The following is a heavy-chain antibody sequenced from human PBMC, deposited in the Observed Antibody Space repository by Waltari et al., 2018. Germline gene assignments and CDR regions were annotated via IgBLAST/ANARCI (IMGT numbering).Heavy chain of an antibody. V-gene: IGHV4-39*01. CDR1: GGSISSSSYY. CDR2: IYYSGST. D-gene: IGHD2-8*01. CDR3: ARQYCTNGVCLPPDAFDI. Sequence: QLQLQESGPGLVKPSETLSLTCTVSGGSISSSSYYWGWIRQPPGKGLEWIGSIYYSGSTSYNPSLKSRVTISVDTSKNQFSLKLSSVTAADTAVYYCARQYCTNGVCLPPDAFDIWGQGTMVTVSS. J-gene: IGHJ3*02.